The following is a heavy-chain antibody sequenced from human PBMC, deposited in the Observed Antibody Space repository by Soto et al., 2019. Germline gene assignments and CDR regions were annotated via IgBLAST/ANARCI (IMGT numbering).Heavy chain of an antibody. CDR3: TSGEQKQQRGH. Sequence: QVQLQEAGPGLVKPSGTLALTCAVSGDSIRSTNWWSWVRQPPGKGLEWIGEIHHSGSTKYNPSLKSRVILLAAQATNQFSLMPSSVTGADPAVYYCTSGEQKQQRGHWGQGTLVTGSS. D-gene: IGHD1-26*01. J-gene: IGHJ4*02. CDR1: GDSIRSTNW. V-gene: IGHV4-4*02. CDR2: IHHSGST.